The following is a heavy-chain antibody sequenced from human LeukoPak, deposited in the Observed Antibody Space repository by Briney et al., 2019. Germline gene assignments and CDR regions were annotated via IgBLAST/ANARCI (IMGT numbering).Heavy chain of an antibody. CDR2: IYYSGST. CDR3: ASGADYSNYYFNY. CDR1: GGSISSGGYS. V-gene: IGHV4-61*08. Sequence: SQTLSLTCAVSGGSISSGGYSWSWIRQPPGKGLEWIGYIYYSGSTKYNPSLKSRVTISTDTSGNQFSLKLSSVTAADTAVYYCASGADYSNYYFNYWGQGTLVTVSS. J-gene: IGHJ4*02. D-gene: IGHD4-11*01.